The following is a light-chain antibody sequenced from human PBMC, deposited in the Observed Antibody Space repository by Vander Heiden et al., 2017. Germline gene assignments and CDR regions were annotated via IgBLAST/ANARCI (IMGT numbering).Light chain of an antibody. Sequence: SYALPQPPSVSVSPGQTASITCSGNELSDKYVCWYQQKPRQSPVLVIYKDTKRPSGIPERFSGSNSGNTATLTISGTQAMDEADYYCQAWDDSAEVFGTGTKVTVL. CDR1: ELSDKY. V-gene: IGLV3-1*01. J-gene: IGLJ1*01. CDR2: KDT. CDR3: QAWDDSAEV.